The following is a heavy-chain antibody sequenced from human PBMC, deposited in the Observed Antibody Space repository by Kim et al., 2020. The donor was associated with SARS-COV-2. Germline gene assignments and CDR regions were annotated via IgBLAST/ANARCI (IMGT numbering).Heavy chain of an antibody. CDR2: INSDGSST. J-gene: IGHJ6*02. CDR3: TRPVTTYYYYGMDV. V-gene: IGHV3-74*01. CDR1: GFIFSSHW. D-gene: IGHD3-16*01. Sequence: GGSLRLSCAASGFIFSSHWMHWVRQAPGKGLVWVSRINSDGSSTSYADSVKGRFTISRDNAKNTLYLQMNSLRAEDTAVYYCTRPVTTYYYYGMDVWGQGTTVTV.